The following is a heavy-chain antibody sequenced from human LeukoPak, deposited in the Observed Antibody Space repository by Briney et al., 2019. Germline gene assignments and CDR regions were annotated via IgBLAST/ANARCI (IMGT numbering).Heavy chain of an antibody. CDR1: GFTFSTSW. CDR3: TRNPGMDV. V-gene: IGHV3-74*01. J-gene: IGHJ6*02. Sequence: GGSLRLSCAASGFTFSTSWMHWVRQAPGKGLVWVSRINGDGSSSTYADSVKGRFTISRDNAKNTLYLQMNSLRTEDTAVYYCTRNPGMDVWGQGTTVTVSS. CDR2: INGDGSSS.